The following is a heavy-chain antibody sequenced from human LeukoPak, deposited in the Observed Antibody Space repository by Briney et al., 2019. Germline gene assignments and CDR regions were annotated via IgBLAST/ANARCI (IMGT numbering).Heavy chain of an antibody. J-gene: IGHJ4*02. Sequence: PGGSLRLSCEASGFTFSSYAMSWVRQAPGKGLEWVSAISGSGGSTYYADSVKGRFTISRDNSKNTLYLQMNSLRAEDTAVYYCAKGMGGSGSSYDYWGQGTLVTVSS. CDR3: AKGMGGSGSSYDY. V-gene: IGHV3-23*01. D-gene: IGHD3-10*01. CDR1: GFTFSSYA. CDR2: ISGSGGST.